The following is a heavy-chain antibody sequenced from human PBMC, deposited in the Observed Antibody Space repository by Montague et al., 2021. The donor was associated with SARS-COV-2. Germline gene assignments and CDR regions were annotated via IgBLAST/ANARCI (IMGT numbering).Heavy chain of an antibody. V-gene: IGHV6-1*01. CDR2: TYYRSKWYH. CDR1: GDSVSSNTAT. CDR3: ARTTTRMLYPENAFDI. Sequence: CPISGDSVSSNTATWNWIRQSPSRGLEWLGRTYYRSKWYHDYAIXLKSRITINPDTSKNQFSLQLSSVAPEDTAVFYCARTTTRMLYPENAFDIWGQGTMVTVSS. D-gene: IGHD2-15*01. J-gene: IGHJ3*02.